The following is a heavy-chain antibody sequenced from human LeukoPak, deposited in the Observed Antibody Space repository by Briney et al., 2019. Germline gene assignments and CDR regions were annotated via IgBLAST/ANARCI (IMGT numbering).Heavy chain of an antibody. Sequence: SVKVSCKASGGTFSSYAIGWVRQAPGQGLEWMGGIIPIFGTANYAQKFQGRVTITADESTSTAYMELSSLRSEDTAVYYCASRQQSYGYFPADYWGQGTLVTVSS. V-gene: IGHV1-69*13. D-gene: IGHD5-18*01. J-gene: IGHJ4*02. CDR2: IIPIFGTA. CDR3: ASRQQSYGYFPADY. CDR1: GGTFSSYA.